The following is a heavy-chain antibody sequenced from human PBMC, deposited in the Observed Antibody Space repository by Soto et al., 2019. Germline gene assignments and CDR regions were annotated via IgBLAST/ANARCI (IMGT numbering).Heavy chain of an antibody. CDR1: GYTFTRYY. Sequence: ASVKVSCKASGYTFTRYYMHWVRQAPGQGLEWMGIINPSGGSTSYAQKFQGRVTMTRDTSTSTVYVELSSLRSEDTAVYYCARDAHGGSYFYYYYYGMDVWGQGTTVTVSS. CDR3: ARDAHGGSYFYYYYYGMDV. CDR2: INPSGGST. V-gene: IGHV1-46*01. D-gene: IGHD1-26*01. J-gene: IGHJ6*02.